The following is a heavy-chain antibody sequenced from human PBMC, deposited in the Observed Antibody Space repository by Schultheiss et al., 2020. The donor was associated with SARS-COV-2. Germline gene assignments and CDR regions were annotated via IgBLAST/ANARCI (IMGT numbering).Heavy chain of an antibody. CDR2: ISYDGSNK. J-gene: IGHJ4*02. CDR1: GFTFSSYS. D-gene: IGHD6-6*01. CDR3: AKDSRGQLGFLIDY. Sequence: GESLKISCAASGFTFSSYSMNWVRQAPGKGLEWVAVISYDGSNKYYADSVKGRFTISRDNAKNSLYLQMNSLRAEDTALYYCAKDSRGQLGFLIDYWGQGTLVTVSS. V-gene: IGHV3-30*18.